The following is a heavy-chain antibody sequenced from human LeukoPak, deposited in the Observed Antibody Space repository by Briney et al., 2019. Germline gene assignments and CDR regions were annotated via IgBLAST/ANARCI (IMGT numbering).Heavy chain of an antibody. V-gene: IGHV3-23*01. Sequence: GGSLRLSCAASGFTFSSYAMSWVRQAPGKGLEWVSAISGSGGSSYYADSVKGRFTISRDNSKNTLYLQMNSLRAEDTAVYYCAKAFVDTAMVDRYYFDYWGQGTLVTVSS. CDR1: GFTFSSYA. J-gene: IGHJ4*02. CDR3: AKAFVDTAMVDRYYFDY. CDR2: ISGSGGSS. D-gene: IGHD5-18*01.